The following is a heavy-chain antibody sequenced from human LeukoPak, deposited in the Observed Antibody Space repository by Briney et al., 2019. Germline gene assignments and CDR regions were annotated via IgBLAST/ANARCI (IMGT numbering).Heavy chain of an antibody. CDR1: GGSISSYY. CDR2: IYHSGST. D-gene: IGHD2-2*01. Sequence: PSETLSLTCTVSGGSISSYYWSWIRQPPGKRLEWLGYIYHSGSTNYNSSLKSRVTISVDTSKNQFSLKLSSVTAADTAVYYCARHAAFAEYQSHLTHFDYWGQGTLVTVSS. V-gene: IGHV4-59*08. J-gene: IGHJ4*02. CDR3: ARHAAFAEYQSHLTHFDY.